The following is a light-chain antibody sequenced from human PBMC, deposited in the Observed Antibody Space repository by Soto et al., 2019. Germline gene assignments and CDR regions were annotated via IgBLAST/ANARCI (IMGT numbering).Light chain of an antibody. V-gene: IGKV4-1*01. J-gene: IGKJ5*01. CDR2: WAS. CDR3: QQYHSAPIT. Sequence: DIVVTKTPDSLAVSLGERATINGTSSQSMLSSSNTKNYLAWYQQKQGQPPELLISWASTRESGVPERFSGSGSGTDFTLIISSLQAEDVASYYCQQYHSAPITFGHGTRLEIK. CDR1: QSMLSSSNTKNY.